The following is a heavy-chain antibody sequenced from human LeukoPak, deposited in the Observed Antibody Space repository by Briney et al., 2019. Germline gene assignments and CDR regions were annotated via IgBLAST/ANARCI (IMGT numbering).Heavy chain of an antibody. CDR1: GFTFSHYW. Sequence: PGGSLRLSCAGSGFTFSHYWMHWVRQAPGKGLVWVSRINSDGSSTSHADSVKGRFTISRDNAKNTLYLEMNSLRAEDTAVYYCARRGEGYNFAYWGQGTLVTVSS. V-gene: IGHV3-74*01. D-gene: IGHD5-24*01. CDR2: INSDGSST. CDR3: ARRGEGYNFAY. J-gene: IGHJ4*02.